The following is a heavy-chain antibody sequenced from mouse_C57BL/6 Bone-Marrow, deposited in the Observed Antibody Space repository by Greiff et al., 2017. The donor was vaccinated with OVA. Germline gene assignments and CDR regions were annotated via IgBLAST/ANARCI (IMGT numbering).Heavy chain of an antibody. Sequence: EVHLVESGGGLVKPGGSLKLSCAASGFTFSSYAMSWVRQTPEKRLEWVATISDGGRYTYYPDNVQGRFTISSDNAKNNLYLQMSHLKSEDTAMYYCARAGDGYYPFAYWGQGTLVTVSA. J-gene: IGHJ3*01. CDR2: ISDGGRYT. D-gene: IGHD2-3*01. V-gene: IGHV5-4*01. CDR1: GFTFSSYA. CDR3: ARAGDGYYPFAY.